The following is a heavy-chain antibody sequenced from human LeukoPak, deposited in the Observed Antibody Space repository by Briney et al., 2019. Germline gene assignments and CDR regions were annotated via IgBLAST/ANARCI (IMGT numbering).Heavy chain of an antibody. V-gene: IGHV5-51*01. Sequence: GESLKISCKGSGYSVTSYWIGWVRQMPGKGLEWMGRIYPGDFDTRYSPSFEGQVTISADKSISTAYLQWSSLEASDTAMYYCSRLGYCTNGICYSLPYWGQGPLVTVSS. J-gene: IGHJ4*02. D-gene: IGHD2-8*01. CDR1: GYSVTSYW. CDR2: IYPGDFDT. CDR3: SRLGYCTNGICYSLPY.